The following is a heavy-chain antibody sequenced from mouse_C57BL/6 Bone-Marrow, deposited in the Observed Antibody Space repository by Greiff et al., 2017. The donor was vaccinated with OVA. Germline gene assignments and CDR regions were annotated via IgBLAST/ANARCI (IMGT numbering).Heavy chain of an antibody. D-gene: IGHD2-4*01. CDR3: VRGGDYVSYYFDY. CDR2: IRSKSNNYAT. J-gene: IGHJ2*01. V-gene: IGHV10-1*01. CDR1: GFSFNTYA. Sequence: EVMLVESGGGLVQPKGSLKLSCAASGFSFNTYAMNWVRQAPGKGLEWVARIRSKSNNYATYYADSVKDRFTISRDDSESMLYLQMNNLKTEDTAMYYCVRGGDYVSYYFDYWGQGTTLTVSS.